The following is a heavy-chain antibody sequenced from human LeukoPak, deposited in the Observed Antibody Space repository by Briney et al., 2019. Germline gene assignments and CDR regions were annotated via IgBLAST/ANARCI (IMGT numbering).Heavy chain of an antibody. CDR2: IYYSGST. Sequence: PSETLSLTCTVSGGSIRSSYYYWGWIRQPPGKELEWIGYIYYSGSTNYNPSLKSRVTISVDTSKNQFSLKLSSVTAADTAVYYCARGGGVAGTPYNPYDYWGQGTLVTVSS. J-gene: IGHJ4*02. CDR1: GGSIRSSYYY. CDR3: ARGGGVAGTPYNPYDY. D-gene: IGHD6-19*01. V-gene: IGHV4-61*05.